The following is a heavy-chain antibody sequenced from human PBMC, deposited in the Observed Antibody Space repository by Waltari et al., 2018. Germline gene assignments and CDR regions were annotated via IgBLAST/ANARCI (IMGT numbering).Heavy chain of an antibody. Sequence: QVQMVQSGAEVKKPGASVKVSCKASGYTFSTYYIHWVRQAPGQGLEWMGMINPGAGSASGGGTKYAEKFHGRITMTRDTSTSTVYMELTSLTSEDTAIFYCAREGGGSHLGDLLLLPLGYWGQGTLVTVSS. CDR2: INPGAGSASGGGT. J-gene: IGHJ4*02. CDR3: AREGGGSHLGDLLLLPLGY. CDR1: GYTFSTYY. D-gene: IGHD3-16*02. V-gene: IGHV1-46*01.